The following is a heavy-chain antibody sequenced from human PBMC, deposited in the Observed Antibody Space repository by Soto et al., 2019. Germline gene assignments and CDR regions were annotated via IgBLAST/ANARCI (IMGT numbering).Heavy chain of an antibody. CDR3: ARASRVVATINGDQEYFDY. J-gene: IGHJ4*02. V-gene: IGHV4-31*03. CDR1: GGSISSGGYY. Sequence: SETLSLTCTVSGGSISSGGYYWSWIRQHPGKGLEWIGYIYYSGSTYYNPSLKSRVTISVDTSKNQFSLKLSSVTAADTAVYYCARASRVVATINGDQEYFDYWGQGTLVTVSS. CDR2: IYYSGST. D-gene: IGHD5-12*01.